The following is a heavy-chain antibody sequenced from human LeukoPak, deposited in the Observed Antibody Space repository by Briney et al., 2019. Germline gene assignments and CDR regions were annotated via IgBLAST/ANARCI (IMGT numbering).Heavy chain of an antibody. V-gene: IGHV3-21*01. D-gene: IGHD6-13*01. CDR1: GFTFSSYS. CDR3: AICIAAAGLFDY. CDR2: ISSSSSYI. J-gene: IGHJ4*02. Sequence: GGSLRLSCAASGFTFSSYSMNWVRQAPGKGLEWVSSISSSSSYIYYADSVKGRFTISRDNAKNSLYLQMNSLRAEDTAVYYCAICIAAAGLFDYWGQGTLVTVSS.